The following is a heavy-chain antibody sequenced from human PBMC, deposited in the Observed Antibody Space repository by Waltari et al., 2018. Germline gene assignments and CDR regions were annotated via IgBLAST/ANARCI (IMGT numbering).Heavy chain of an antibody. D-gene: IGHD5-18*01. V-gene: IGHV3-7*03. J-gene: IGHJ4*02. CDR2: IKQDGSEK. Sequence: EVQLVESGGGLVQPGGSLRPSCAASGFTFSNYWMSWVRQAPGKGLEWVANIKQDGSEKDYVDSVKGRFTISRDNAKNSLYLQMNSLRAEDTAVYYCGRDRGYGQSDSWGQGTLVTVSS. CDR3: GRDRGYGQSDS. CDR1: GFTFSNYW.